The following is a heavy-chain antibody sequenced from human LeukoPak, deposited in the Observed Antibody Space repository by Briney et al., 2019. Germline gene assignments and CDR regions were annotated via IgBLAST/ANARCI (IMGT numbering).Heavy chain of an antibody. J-gene: IGHJ4*02. Sequence: GGSLRLSCAASGFTFSSYSMNWVRQAPGKGPEWVSSISSSSSYIYYADSVKGRFTISRDNAKNSLYLQMNSLRAEDTAVYYCARDRPGITGTTLPDYWGQGTLVTVSS. D-gene: IGHD1-20*01. CDR2: ISSSSSYI. CDR1: GFTFSSYS. CDR3: ARDRPGITGTTLPDY. V-gene: IGHV3-21*01.